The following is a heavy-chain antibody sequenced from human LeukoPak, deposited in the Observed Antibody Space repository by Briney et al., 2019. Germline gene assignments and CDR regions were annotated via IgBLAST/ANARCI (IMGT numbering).Heavy chain of an antibody. J-gene: IGHJ4*02. V-gene: IGHV3-9*01. CDR2: IFWNSDSI. Sequence: PGRSLRLSCAASGFTFDDYAMHWVRHAPGRGLEWVAGIFWNSDSIGYADSVRGRFTISRDNAKNSLYLQMSSLRDEDTALYYCVKDFGQTTAAIAYWGQGTLVTVSS. D-gene: IGHD2-2*01. CDR3: VKDFGQTTAAIAY. CDR1: GFTFDDYA.